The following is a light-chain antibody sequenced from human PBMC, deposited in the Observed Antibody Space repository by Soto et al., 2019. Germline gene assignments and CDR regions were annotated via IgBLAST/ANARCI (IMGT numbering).Light chain of an antibody. CDR3: QQYSIWRT. CDR1: QSVSNN. J-gene: IGKJ1*01. Sequence: EIVMTQSPATLSVSPGESATLSCRASQSVSNNLTWYQQKAGQAPRLLIYGASTRATGIPARFSGSGSGTEFALTISSLESEDFAVYYCQQYSIWRTFGQGTKVDIK. V-gene: IGKV3-15*01. CDR2: GAS.